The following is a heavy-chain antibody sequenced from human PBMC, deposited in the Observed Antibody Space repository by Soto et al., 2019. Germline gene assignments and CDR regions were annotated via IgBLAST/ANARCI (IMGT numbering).Heavy chain of an antibody. J-gene: IGHJ6*02. CDR2: IIPIFGTA. CDR3: AGDIVVVVAATRYCYGMDV. Sequence: QVQLVQSGAEVKKPGSSVKVSCKASGGTFSSYAISWVRQAPGQGLEWMGGIIPIFGTANYAQKFQGRVTITEDESTSTGYMELSRLRSEDTAVYYCAGDIVVVVAATRYCYGMDVWGQGTTVTVSS. D-gene: IGHD2-15*01. CDR1: GGTFSSYA. V-gene: IGHV1-69*12.